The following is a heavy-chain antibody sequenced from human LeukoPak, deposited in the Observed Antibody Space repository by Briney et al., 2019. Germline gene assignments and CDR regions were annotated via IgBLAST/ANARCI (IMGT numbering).Heavy chain of an antibody. CDR1: GYTFTAYY. Sequence: ASVKVSCKASGYTFTAYYIHWVRQAPGQGLEWMGWINPKSGGTNYAQRFQGRVTMTRDTSISTAYMELSRLRSDDTAVYYCARDVPGDFWSGYYTFFDYWGQGTLVTVSS. J-gene: IGHJ4*02. CDR2: INPKSGGT. V-gene: IGHV1-2*02. CDR3: ARDVPGDFWSGYYTFFDY. D-gene: IGHD3-3*01.